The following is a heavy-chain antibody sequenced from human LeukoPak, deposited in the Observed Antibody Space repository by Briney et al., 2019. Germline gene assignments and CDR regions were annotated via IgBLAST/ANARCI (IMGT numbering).Heavy chain of an antibody. J-gene: IGHJ4*02. CDR1: GFTFGDYP. V-gene: IGHV3-49*04. Sequence: PGGSLRLSCATSGFTFGDYPMNWVRQRPGKGLEWVGIIRSRTKGATTDYAASVKGRFTISRDDSKATVHLQMDSLKIEDTAVYYCSRDLGTTETGDDYWGQGTLVTVSS. D-gene: IGHD1-14*01. CDR2: IRSRTKGATT. CDR3: SRDLGTTETGDDY.